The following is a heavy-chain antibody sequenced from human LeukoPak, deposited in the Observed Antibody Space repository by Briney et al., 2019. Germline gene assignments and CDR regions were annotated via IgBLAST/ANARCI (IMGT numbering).Heavy chain of an antibody. CDR2: IIPIFGTA. D-gene: IGHD2-2*01. Sequence: ASATVSCKASGGTFTSYAISWVRQAPRQGLEWMGGIIPIFGTANYAQKFQGRVTITADESTSTAYMELSSLRSEDTAVYYCARGTGCSSTSCYVLWGEYFDYWGQGTLVTVSS. V-gene: IGHV1-69*01. J-gene: IGHJ4*02. CDR1: GGTFTSYA. CDR3: ARGTGCSSTSCYVLWGEYFDY.